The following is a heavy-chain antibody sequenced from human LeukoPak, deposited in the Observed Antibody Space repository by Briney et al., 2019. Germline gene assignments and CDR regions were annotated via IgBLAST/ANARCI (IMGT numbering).Heavy chain of an antibody. Sequence: SETLSLTCTVSGGSISSSGYYWSWIRQPPGKGLEWIGEINHSGSTNYNPSLKSRVTISVDTSKNQFSLKLSSVTAADTAVYYCARVRAAGRPSDYWGQGTLVTVSS. D-gene: IGHD6-13*01. CDR3: ARVRAAGRPSDY. CDR1: GGSISSSGYY. J-gene: IGHJ4*02. CDR2: INHSGST. V-gene: IGHV4-39*07.